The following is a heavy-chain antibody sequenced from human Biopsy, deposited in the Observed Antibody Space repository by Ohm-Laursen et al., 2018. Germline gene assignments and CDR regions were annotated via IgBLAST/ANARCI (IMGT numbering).Heavy chain of an antibody. CDR3: VRGVDYYDPYHYYALDV. J-gene: IGHJ6*02. Sequence: GTLSLTCVVYGGSFSGYYWSWIRQPPGKGLEWIGEINHSGRTNYNPSLKSRVTISVDTSKNQFSLKVRSVTAADTAVYYCVRGVDYYDPYHYYALDVWGQGTTVTASS. D-gene: IGHD3-22*01. V-gene: IGHV4-34*01. CDR1: GGSFSGYY. CDR2: INHSGRT.